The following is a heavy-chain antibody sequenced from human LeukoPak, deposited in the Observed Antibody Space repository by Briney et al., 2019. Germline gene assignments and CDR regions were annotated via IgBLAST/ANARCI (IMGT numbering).Heavy chain of an antibody. CDR2: IYSGNRT. CDR1: GFTVSNNY. J-gene: IGHJ6*02. D-gene: IGHD3-3*01. CDR3: ARLTSGNGLDV. Sequence: GGSLRLSCAASGFTVSNNYMTWVRQAPGKGLEWVSVIYSGNRTKYADSVKGRFIISRDNSKNTLLFQMDSLRAEDTAVYYCARLTSGNGLDVWGQGTTVTVS. V-gene: IGHV3-66*04.